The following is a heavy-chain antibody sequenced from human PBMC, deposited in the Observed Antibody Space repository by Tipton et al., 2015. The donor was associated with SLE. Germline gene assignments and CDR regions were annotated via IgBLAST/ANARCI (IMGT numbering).Heavy chain of an antibody. Sequence: SLRLSCAASGFTFDDYAMHWVRQAPGKGLEWVAVIWYDGSNKFYADSVKGRFTISRDNSKNTVSLQMNSLRVEDTAVYFCARGRGGEFLDYWGQETLVTVSS. V-gene: IGHV3-33*01. CDR1: GFTFDDYA. J-gene: IGHJ4*02. CDR3: ARGRGGEFLDY. CDR2: IWYDGSNK. D-gene: IGHD3-16*01.